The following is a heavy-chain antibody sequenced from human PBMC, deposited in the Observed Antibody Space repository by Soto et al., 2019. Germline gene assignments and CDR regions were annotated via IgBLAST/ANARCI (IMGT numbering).Heavy chain of an antibody. J-gene: IGHJ6*03. CDR1: GFTFSSYS. Sequence: PGGSLRLSCAASGFTFSSYSMNWVRQAPGKGLEWVSSISSSSSYIYYADSVKGRFTISRDNSKNTLYLQMNSLRAEDTAVYYCARDLSGYGYCSGGSCYENYYYYYYMDVWGKGTTVTVSS. D-gene: IGHD2-15*01. CDR2: ISSSSSYI. V-gene: IGHV3-21*01. CDR3: ARDLSGYGYCSGGSCYENYYYYYYMDV.